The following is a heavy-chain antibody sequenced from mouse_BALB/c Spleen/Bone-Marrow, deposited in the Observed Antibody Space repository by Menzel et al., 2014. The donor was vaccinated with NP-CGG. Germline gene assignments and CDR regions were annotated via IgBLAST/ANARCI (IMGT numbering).Heavy chain of an antibody. Sequence: QVQLQQPGPELVKPGASVKMSCKASGYTFTDYVISWVKQRTGQGLEWIGEIYPGSGSTYYNEKFKGKATLTAAKSSNTAYMQLSSLTSEDSAVYFCANGDYGRSYYYAMDYWGQGTSVTVSS. CDR2: IYPGSGST. CDR1: GYTFTDYV. J-gene: IGHJ4*01. V-gene: IGHV1-77*01. CDR3: ANGDYGRSYYYAMDY. D-gene: IGHD1-1*01.